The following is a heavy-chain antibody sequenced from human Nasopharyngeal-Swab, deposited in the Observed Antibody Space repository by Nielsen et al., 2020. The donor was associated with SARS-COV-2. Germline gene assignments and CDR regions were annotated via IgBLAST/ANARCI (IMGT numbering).Heavy chain of an antibody. CDR2: ISSSSSTI. V-gene: IGHV3-48*04. Sequence: GESLKISCTASGFTFSSYSMNWVRQAPGKGLEWVSYISSSSSTIYYADSVKGRFTISRDNAKNSLYLQMNSLRAEDTAVYYCARVINWNYEIYYYYYGMDVWDQGTTVTVSS. CDR1: GFTFSSYS. D-gene: IGHD1-7*01. CDR3: ARVINWNYEIYYYYYGMDV. J-gene: IGHJ6*02.